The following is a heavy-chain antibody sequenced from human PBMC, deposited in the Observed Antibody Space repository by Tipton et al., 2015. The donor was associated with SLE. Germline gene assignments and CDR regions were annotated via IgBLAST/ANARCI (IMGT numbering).Heavy chain of an antibody. V-gene: IGHV5-51*01. CDR1: GYDFTNYW. CDR2: IFPDDSDT. Sequence: QSGAEVKKPGESLKISCQASGYDFTNYWIGWVRQMPGKGLEWMGIIFPDDSDTKYSPSFQGQVTISVDKSITTAYLHWNSLKTSDTAMYYCARHRNFDFWGQGTLVTVSS. CDR3: ARHRNFDF. J-gene: IGHJ4*02.